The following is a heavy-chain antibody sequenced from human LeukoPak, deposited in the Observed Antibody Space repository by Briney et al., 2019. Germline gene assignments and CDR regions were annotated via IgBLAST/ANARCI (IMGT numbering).Heavy chain of an antibody. V-gene: IGHV4-61*02. CDR1: GGSISSGSYY. J-gene: IGHJ3*02. CDR2: IYTSGST. CDR3: ARDDSIYSGGHNAFDI. D-gene: IGHD1-26*01. Sequence: PSETLSLTCTVSGGSISSGSYYWSWIRQPAGKGLEWIGRIYTSGSTNYNPSLKSRVTISVDTSKNQFSLKLSSVTAADTAVYYCARDDSIYSGGHNAFDIWGQGTMVTVSS.